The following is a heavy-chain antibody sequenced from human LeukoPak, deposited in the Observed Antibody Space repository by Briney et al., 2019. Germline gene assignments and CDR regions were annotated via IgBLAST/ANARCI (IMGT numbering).Heavy chain of an antibody. CDR2: INPNSGGT. V-gene: IGHV1-2*06. D-gene: IGHD3-22*01. CDR1: GYTFTGYY. CDR3: ARASHYYDSSGYSY. J-gene: IGHJ4*02. Sequence: ASVKVSCKASGYTFTGYYMHWVRQAPGQGLEWMGRINPNSGGTNYAQKFQGRVTMTRDTSISTAYMELSRLRSDDTAVSYCARASHYYDSSGYSYWGQGTLVTVSS.